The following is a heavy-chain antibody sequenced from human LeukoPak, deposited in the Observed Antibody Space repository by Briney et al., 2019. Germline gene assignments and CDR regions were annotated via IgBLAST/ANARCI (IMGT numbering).Heavy chain of an antibody. CDR1: GVSISSGSDY. CDR2: IYTSGRT. J-gene: IGHJ3*01. CDR3: ARVKVYGTNGLCYRSGGDKTGPRDPWSVSPRSASAPTCKRFD. V-gene: IGHV4-61*02. Sequence: PSQTLSLSWTVSGVSISSGSDYWSSIRQPAGKGLEWIGRIYTSGRTNYNPSLNRRATISLDTSKNQFSRKLSSVPAADTAVYYWARVKVYGTNGLCYRSGGDKTGPRDPWSVSPRSASAPTCKRFD. D-gene: IGHD2-8*01.